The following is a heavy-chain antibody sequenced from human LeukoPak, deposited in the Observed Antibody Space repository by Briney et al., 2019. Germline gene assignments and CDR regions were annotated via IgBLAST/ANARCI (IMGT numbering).Heavy chain of an antibody. J-gene: IGHJ4*02. CDR1: GYTFTNYD. CDR2: INPNSGNT. Sequence: VASVKVSCKASGYTFTNYDINWVRQATGQGLEWMGWINPNSGNTGYAQKLQGRVTFTRDTSISTAYMELSSLRSEDTAVYYCARGLGSFGLVPGADYWGQGTLVTVSS. CDR3: ARGLGSFGLVPGADY. V-gene: IGHV1-8*03. D-gene: IGHD3-10*01.